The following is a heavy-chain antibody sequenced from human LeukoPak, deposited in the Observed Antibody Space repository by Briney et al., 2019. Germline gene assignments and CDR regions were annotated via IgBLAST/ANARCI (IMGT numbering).Heavy chain of an antibody. CDR2: FYTSGSN. Sequence: SQTLSLTCTVSGGSISSGRYYWSWLRQPAGRGLEWIGRFYTSGSNNYNPSLKSRVTISVDTSKNQFSLKLSSVTAADTAIYYCARSGLTYYYDSSGYYYLGYWGQGTLVTVSS. CDR3: ARSGLTYYYDSSGYYYLGY. D-gene: IGHD3-22*01. CDR1: GGSISSGRYY. V-gene: IGHV4-61*02. J-gene: IGHJ4*02.